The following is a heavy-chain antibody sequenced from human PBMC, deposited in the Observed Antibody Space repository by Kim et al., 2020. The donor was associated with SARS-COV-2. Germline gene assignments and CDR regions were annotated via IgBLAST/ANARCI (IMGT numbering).Heavy chain of an antibody. CDR2: SDGDSGNT. Sequence: ASVKVSCKASGYTFTGHHMNWVRRAPGQGLEWMGWSDGDSGNTKYSQKFQGRVTITRDTSANIGYLELRSLTSADTADYYCVGTDHPLGVWGHGSMVIV. CDR3: VGTDHPLGV. D-gene: IGHD1-1*01. V-gene: IGHV1-3*01. CDR1: GYTFTGHH. J-gene: IGHJ3*01.